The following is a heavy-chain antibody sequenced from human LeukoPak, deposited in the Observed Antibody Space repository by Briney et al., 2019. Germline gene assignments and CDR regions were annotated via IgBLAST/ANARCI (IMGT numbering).Heavy chain of an antibody. CDR2: ISANSGNT. J-gene: IGHJ4*02. CDR3: ARDRGDTSGYFFRY. Sequence: ASVKVSCKASGYTFSTFGISWVRQAPGQGLEWMGWISANSGNTNYTQNLQGRVTLTTDTSTNTAYMELGSLRSDDTAVFYCARDRGDTSGYFFRYWGQGTLVTVSS. CDR1: GYTFSTFG. D-gene: IGHD3-22*01. V-gene: IGHV1-18*01.